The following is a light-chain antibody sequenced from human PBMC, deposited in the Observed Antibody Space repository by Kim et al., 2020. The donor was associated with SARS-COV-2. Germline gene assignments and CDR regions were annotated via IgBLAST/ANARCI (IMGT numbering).Light chain of an antibody. V-gene: IGKV1-5*01. CDR3: QQYNSYPLS. CDR2: DAS. CDR1: QRISSW. Sequence: DIKMTQSPSTLSASVGDRVTITCRASQRISSWLAWYQQKPGKAPKLLIYDASTLEGGVPSRFSGSESGTEFTLTISSLQPDDFATYYFQQYNSYPLSFGQGTKVDIK. J-gene: IGKJ1*01.